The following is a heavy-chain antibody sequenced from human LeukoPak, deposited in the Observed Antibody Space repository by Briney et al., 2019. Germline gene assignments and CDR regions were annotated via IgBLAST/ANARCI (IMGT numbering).Heavy chain of an antibody. J-gene: IGHJ4*02. D-gene: IGHD6-19*01. CDR3: ATYPLAVAAYYFDY. CDR2: FDPEDGET. V-gene: IGHV1-24*01. CDR1: GYTLTELS. Sequence: ASVKVSCKVSGYTLTELSMHWVRQAPGKGREWMGGFDPEDGETIYAQKFQGRVTMTEDTSTDTAYMELSSLRSEDTAVYYCATYPLAVAAYYFDYWGQGTLVTVSS.